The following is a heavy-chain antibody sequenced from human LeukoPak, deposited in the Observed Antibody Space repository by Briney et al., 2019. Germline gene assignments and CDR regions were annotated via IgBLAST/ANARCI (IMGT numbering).Heavy chain of an antibody. V-gene: IGHV4-39*01. CDR1: GGSISISSYY. Sequence: SETLSLTCTVSGGSISISSYYWAWIRQPPGKGLEWITSIDYSGSTHYNPSLKSRVTISVDTSKNQFSLKLSSVTAADTAVYFCARRLDRVMPHLDFWGQGSLVIVSP. CDR3: ARRLDRVMPHLDF. J-gene: IGHJ4*02. CDR2: IDYSGST. D-gene: IGHD3-16*01.